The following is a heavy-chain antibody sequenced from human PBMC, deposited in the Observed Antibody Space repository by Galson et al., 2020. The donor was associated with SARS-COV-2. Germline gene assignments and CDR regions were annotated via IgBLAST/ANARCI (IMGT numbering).Heavy chain of an antibody. V-gene: IGHV1-69*13. CDR2: IIPIFGTA. Sequence: SVKVSCKVSGGTFSSYAISWVRQAPGQGLEWMGGIIPIFGTANYAQKFQGRVTITADESTSTAYMELSSLRSEDTAVYYCARAMWGRSSSYVSDYYYYYMDVWGKGTTVTVSS. J-gene: IGHJ6*03. D-gene: IGHD2-2*01. CDR3: ARAMWGRSSSYVSDYYYYYMDV. CDR1: GGTFSSYA.